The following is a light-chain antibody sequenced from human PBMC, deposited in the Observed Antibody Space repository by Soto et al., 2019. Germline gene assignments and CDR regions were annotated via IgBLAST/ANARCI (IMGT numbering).Light chain of an antibody. CDR2: KAS. CDR3: QQYNSYSEA. Sequence: IQLTQSPASLSACVGDRVTITCRASQSISSYLTWYQQKPGKAPKLLIYKASTLKSGVPSRFSGSGSGTEFTLTISSLQPDDFATYYCQQYNSYSEAFGQGTKVDI. J-gene: IGKJ1*01. CDR1: QSISSY. V-gene: IGKV1-5*03.